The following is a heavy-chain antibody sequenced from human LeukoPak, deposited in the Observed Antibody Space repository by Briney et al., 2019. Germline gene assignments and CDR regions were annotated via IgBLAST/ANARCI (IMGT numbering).Heavy chain of an antibody. CDR3: ARDSGEKAFDI. J-gene: IGHJ3*02. CDR2: IYYSGST. V-gene: IGHV4-59*11. D-gene: IGHD3-10*01. CDR1: GGSISSHY. Sequence: SETLSLTCTVSGGSISSHYWSWMRQTAGKGLEWIGYIYYSGSTNYNPSLKSRVTISVDTSKNQFSLKLSSVTAADTAVYYCARDSGEKAFDIWGQGTMVTVSS.